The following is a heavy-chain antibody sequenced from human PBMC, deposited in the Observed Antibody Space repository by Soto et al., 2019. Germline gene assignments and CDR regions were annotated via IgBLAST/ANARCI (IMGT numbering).Heavy chain of an antibody. J-gene: IGHJ4*02. D-gene: IGHD5-12*01. CDR1: GGTFSSYA. CDR2: IIPIFGTA. Sequence: QVQLVQSGAEVKKPGSSVKVSCKASGGTFSSYAISWVRQAPGQGLEWMGGIIPIFGTANYAQKFQDRVTITADESTSTAYMELSSLRSEDTAVYYCARGGGHQMATEAYFDYWGQGTLVTVSS. CDR3: ARGGGHQMATEAYFDY. V-gene: IGHV1-69*12.